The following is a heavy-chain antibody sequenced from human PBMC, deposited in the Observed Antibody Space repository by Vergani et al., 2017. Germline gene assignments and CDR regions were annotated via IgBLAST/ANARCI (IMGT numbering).Heavy chain of an antibody. CDR2: ISPGASTV. J-gene: IGHJ6*02. V-gene: IGHV3-11*04. CDR3: AKNPGISTTRHYYAMDV. Sequence: LEESGGGSVKPGGSLRLSCAASGFKLSDHYMSCLRQAPGKGLEWVSHISPGASTVSYTDSVTGRFTVSRDNDNNSLTLDMTTLRVEDTAVYYCAKNPGISTTRHYYAMDVWGQGTTVTVSS. CDR1: GFKLSDHY. D-gene: IGHD1-1*01.